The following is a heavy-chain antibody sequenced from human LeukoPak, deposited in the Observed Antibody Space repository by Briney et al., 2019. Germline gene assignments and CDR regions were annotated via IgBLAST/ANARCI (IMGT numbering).Heavy chain of an antibody. CDR1: GYIFSIYA. Sequence: QPGGSLRLSCEASGYIFSIYAMSWVRQAPGKGLEWVSVISNSGATTVSADSVKGRFTISRDNSKNTLSLQMNSLRAEDTAVYYGAKEELYYYGSGTYYTLAPFDYWGQGTLVTVSS. J-gene: IGHJ4*02. CDR2: ISNSGATT. V-gene: IGHV3-23*01. D-gene: IGHD3-10*01. CDR3: AKEELYYYGSGTYYTLAPFDY.